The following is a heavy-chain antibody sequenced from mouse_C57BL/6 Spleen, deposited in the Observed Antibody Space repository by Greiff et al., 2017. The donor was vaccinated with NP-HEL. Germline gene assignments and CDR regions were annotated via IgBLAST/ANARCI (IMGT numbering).Heavy chain of an antibody. D-gene: IGHD4-1*01. Sequence: QVQLQQPGAELVMPGASVKLSCKASGYTFTSYWMHWVKQRPGQGLEWIGEIDPSDSYTNYNQKVKGKSTLTVDKSSSTAYMQLSSLTSEDSAVYYCARVGTGTPFAYWGQGTLVTVSA. CDR2: IDPSDSYT. V-gene: IGHV1-69*01. CDR1: GYTFTSYW. CDR3: ARVGTGTPFAY. J-gene: IGHJ3*01.